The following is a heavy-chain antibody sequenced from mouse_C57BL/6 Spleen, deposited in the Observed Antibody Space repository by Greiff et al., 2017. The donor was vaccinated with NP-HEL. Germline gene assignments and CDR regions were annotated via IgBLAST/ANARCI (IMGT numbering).Heavy chain of an antibody. V-gene: IGHV1-26*01. CDR1: GYTFTDYY. J-gene: IGHJ3*01. CDR3: ARRRNYALFAY. Sequence: EVQLQQSGPELVKPGASVKISCKASGYTFTDYYMNWVKQSHGKSLEWIGDINPNNGGTSYNQKFKGKATLTVDKSSSTAYMELRSLTSEDSAVYYCARRRNYALFAYWGQGTLVTVSA. CDR2: INPNNGGT. D-gene: IGHD1-1*01.